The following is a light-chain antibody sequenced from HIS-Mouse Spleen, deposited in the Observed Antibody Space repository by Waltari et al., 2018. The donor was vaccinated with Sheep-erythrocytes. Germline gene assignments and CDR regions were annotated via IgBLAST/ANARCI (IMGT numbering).Light chain of an antibody. CDR3: AAWDDSLNGVV. J-gene: IGLJ2*01. CDR1: SSNIGSNT. CDR2: SNN. Sequence: QSVLTQPPSASGTPGQRVNISCSGSSSNIGSNTVNWYQQLPGTAPKLLIYSNNQRPSGVPARFSGSKAGTSASLAISGLQSEDEADYYCAAWDDSLNGVVFGGGTKLTVL. V-gene: IGLV1-44*01.